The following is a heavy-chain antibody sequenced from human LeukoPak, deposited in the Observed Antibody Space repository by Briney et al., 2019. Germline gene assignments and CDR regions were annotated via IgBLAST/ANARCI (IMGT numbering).Heavy chain of an antibody. CDR2: ISGSGGST. Sequence: HPGGSLRLSCAVSGFTLSTYGMSWVRQAPGKGLEWVSAISGSGGSTHYADSVKGRFTISRDNSKNTLHLQMKSLRADDTAVYYCARDRLYGSGSYYENDYWGQGTLVTVSS. V-gene: IGHV3-23*01. CDR1: GFTLSTYG. D-gene: IGHD3-10*01. CDR3: ARDRLYGSGSYYENDY. J-gene: IGHJ4*02.